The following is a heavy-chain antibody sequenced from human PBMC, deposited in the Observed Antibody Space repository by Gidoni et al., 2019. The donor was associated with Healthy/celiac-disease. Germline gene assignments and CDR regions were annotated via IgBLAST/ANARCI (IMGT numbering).Heavy chain of an antibody. V-gene: IGHV3-23*01. J-gene: IGHJ4*02. CDR3: AKVRYYYDSSGPLN. D-gene: IGHD3-22*01. CDR2: ISGSGGST. Sequence: EVQLLESGGGLVQPGGSLRLSCAASGFTFIIYAMSWVRQAPGKGLGWVSAISGSGGSTYYADSVKGRFTISRDNSKNTLYLQMNSLRAEDTAVYYCAKVRYYYDSSGPLNWGQGTLVTVSS. CDR1: GFTFIIYA.